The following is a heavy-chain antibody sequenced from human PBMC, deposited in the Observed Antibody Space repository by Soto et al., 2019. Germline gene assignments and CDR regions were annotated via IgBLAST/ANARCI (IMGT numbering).Heavy chain of an antibody. Sequence: PGESLKISCAASGFTFSSYGMHWVRQAPGKGLEWVAVISYDGSNKYYADSVKGRFTISRDNSKNTLYLQMNSLRAEDTAVYYCAKDGSRVATWEYYYYYGMDVWGQGTTVTVSS. J-gene: IGHJ6*02. CDR1: GFTFSSYG. CDR3: AKDGSRVATWEYYYYYGMDV. V-gene: IGHV3-30*18. CDR2: ISYDGSNK. D-gene: IGHD5-12*01.